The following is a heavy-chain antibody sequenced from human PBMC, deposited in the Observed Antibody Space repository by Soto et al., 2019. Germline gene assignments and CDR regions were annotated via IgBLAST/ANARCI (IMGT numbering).Heavy chain of an antibody. CDR3: AREALGSSGWLDY. V-gene: IGHV3-30-3*01. CDR2: ISYDATDT. D-gene: IGHD6-19*01. J-gene: IGHJ4*02. Sequence: RHSSGVAGVTCSECAMHRISTDPGKGLAWVAVISYDATDTYYADSVKGRFTISRDNSKNTLYLQMNSLRAEDTAVYYCAREALGSSGWLDYWGQGTLVTVSS. CDR1: GVTCSECA.